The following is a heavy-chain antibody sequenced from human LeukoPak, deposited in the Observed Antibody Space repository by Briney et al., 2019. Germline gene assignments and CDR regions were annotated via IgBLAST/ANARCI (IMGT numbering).Heavy chain of an antibody. CDR3: ARGTAAGIEIFDY. Sequence: GESLKISCKGSGYSFTGYWIGWVRQMPGKGLEWMGIIYPGDSDTRYSQSFQGQVTISADKSIGTAYLQWSSLKASDTAMYYCARGTAAGIEIFDYWGQGTLVTVSS. J-gene: IGHJ4*02. CDR2: IYPGDSDT. D-gene: IGHD6-13*01. CDR1: GYSFTGYW. V-gene: IGHV5-51*01.